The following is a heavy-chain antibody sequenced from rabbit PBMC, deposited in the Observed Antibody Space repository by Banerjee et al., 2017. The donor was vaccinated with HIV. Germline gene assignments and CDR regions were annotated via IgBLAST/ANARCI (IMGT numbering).Heavy chain of an antibody. J-gene: IGHJ5*01. Sequence: QLKESGGGLVQPGGSLKLSCKASEFDFSGYYMTWVRQAPEKGLEWIGYSDPIFGGTYSATWVNGRFTTSSHNAQNTLYLQLNSLTAADTATYFCARGPPATTFEWLDLWGPGTLVTVS. D-gene: IGHD5-1*01. CDR2: SDPIFGGT. CDR1: EFDFSGYY. V-gene: IGHV1S7*01. CDR3: ARGPPATTFEWLDL.